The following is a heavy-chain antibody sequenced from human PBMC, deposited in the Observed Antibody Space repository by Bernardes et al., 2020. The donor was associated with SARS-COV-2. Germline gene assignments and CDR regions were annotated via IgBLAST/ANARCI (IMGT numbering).Heavy chain of an antibody. Sequence: GGSLRLSCAASGFTFSSYAMTWVRQAPGKGLEWVSTISGSGGSTYYADAVKGRFPISRDNSKNTLYLQMNSLRAEDTAVFYCAGYGSGSYKWFDPWGQGTLVTVSS. V-gene: IGHV3-23*01. CDR1: GFTFSSYA. D-gene: IGHD3-10*01. J-gene: IGHJ5*02. CDR3: AGYGSGSYKWFDP. CDR2: ISGSGGST.